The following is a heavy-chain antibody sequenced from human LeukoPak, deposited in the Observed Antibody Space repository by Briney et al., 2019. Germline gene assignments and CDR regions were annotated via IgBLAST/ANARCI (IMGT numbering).Heavy chain of an antibody. CDR2: IYYSGST. CDR1: GGSISSSSYY. CDR3: ARQPYSSSWYYFDY. Sequence: PSETLSLTCTVSGGSISSSSYYWGWIRQAPGKGREWMGSIYYSGSTYDKPSLKSLTTISVDTSKNQFSLKLSSVTAADTAVYYCARQPYSSSWYYFDYWGQGTLVTVSS. J-gene: IGHJ4*02. D-gene: IGHD6-13*01. V-gene: IGHV4-39*01.